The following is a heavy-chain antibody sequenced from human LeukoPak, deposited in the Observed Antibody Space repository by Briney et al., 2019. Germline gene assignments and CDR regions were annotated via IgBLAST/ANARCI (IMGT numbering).Heavy chain of an antibody. V-gene: IGHV3-11*01. D-gene: IGHD1-7*01. J-gene: IGHJ6*03. CDR3: ARVETGTTVYYYMDV. CDR1: GFTFSDYY. Sequence: GGSLRLSCAASGFTFSDYYMSWIRQAPGKGLEWGSYISSSGSTIYYADSVKGRFTISRDNAKNSLYLQMNSLRAEDTAVYYCARVETGTTVYYYMDVWGKGTTVTVSS. CDR2: ISSSGSTI.